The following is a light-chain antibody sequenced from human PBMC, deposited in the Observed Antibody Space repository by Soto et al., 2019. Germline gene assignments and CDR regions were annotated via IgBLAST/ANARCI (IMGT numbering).Light chain of an antibody. CDR3: CSYAGSNWGYV. CDR2: KVS. Sequence: QSALTQSASLSGSPGQSITISCTGTSSDIGSYNLVSWYQHQSGKAPKLIIYKVSQWPSGVSDRFSASKSGNTASLTISGLQAEDEADYYCCSYAGSNWGYVFGTGTKVTVL. V-gene: IGLV2-23*02. J-gene: IGLJ1*01. CDR1: SSDIGSYNL.